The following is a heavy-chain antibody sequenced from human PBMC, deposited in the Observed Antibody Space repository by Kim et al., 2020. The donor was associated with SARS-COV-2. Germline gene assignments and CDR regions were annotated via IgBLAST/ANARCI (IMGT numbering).Heavy chain of an antibody. J-gene: IGHJ6*02. V-gene: IGHV4-4*02. CDR3: ASDRSGSYSLYYYSGMDV. Sequence: SETLSLTCAVSGGSISSSNWWSWVRQPPGKGLEWIGEIYNSGSTNYNPSLKSRVAISVDKSKNQFSLKLSSVTAADTAVYYCASDRSGSYSLYYYSGMDVWGQGTTVTVSS. CDR1: GGSISSSNW. D-gene: IGHD1-26*01. CDR2: IYNSGST.